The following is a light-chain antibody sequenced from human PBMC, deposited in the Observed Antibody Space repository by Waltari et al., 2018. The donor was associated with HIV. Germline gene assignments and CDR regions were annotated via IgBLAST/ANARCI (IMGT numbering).Light chain of an antibody. CDR2: GAY. V-gene: IGKV1-8*01. Sequence: IRMTQSPPSLSASTGDSLTISCRASDKIRSRLAWYHQKPGKAPALLIFGAYSLQSGVPSRFSGSASGTEFALTISCVQAEDFGTFFCEQYNSFPFTFGQGTRLE. J-gene: IGKJ5*01. CDR1: DKIRSR. CDR3: EQYNSFPFT.